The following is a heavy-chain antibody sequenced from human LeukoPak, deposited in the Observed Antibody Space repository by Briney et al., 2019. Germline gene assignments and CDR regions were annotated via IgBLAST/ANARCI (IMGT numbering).Heavy chain of an antibody. CDR1: GFTFSSYS. V-gene: IGHV3-21*01. CDR3: ASFYGGNEGFDY. Sequence: GGSLRLSCAAPGFTFSSYSMNWVRQAPGKGLEWVSSISSSSSYIYYADSVKGRFTISRDDAKNSLYLQMNSLRAEDTAVYYCASFYGGNEGFDYWGQGTLVTVSS. CDR2: ISSSSSYI. D-gene: IGHD4-23*01. J-gene: IGHJ4*02.